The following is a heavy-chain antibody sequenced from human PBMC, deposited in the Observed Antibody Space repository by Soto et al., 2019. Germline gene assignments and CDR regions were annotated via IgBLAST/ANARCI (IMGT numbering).Heavy chain of an antibody. CDR3: TTGFPYDSSGGTKIDAFDI. CDR1: GFTFSNAW. J-gene: IGHJ3*02. CDR2: IKSKTDGGTT. V-gene: IGHV3-15*01. Sequence: GGSLRLSCAASGFTFSNAWMSWVRQAPGKGLEWVGRIKSKTDGGTTDYAAPVKGRFTISRDDSKNTLYLQMNSLKTEDTAVYYCTTGFPYDSSGGTKIDAFDIWGQGTMVTVSS. D-gene: IGHD3-22*01.